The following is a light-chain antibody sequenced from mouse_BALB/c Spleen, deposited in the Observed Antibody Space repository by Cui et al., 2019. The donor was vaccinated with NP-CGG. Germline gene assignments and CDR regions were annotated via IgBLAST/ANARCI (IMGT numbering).Light chain of an antibody. CDR3: ALWYSNHWV. CDR1: TGAVTTINY. V-gene: IGLV1*01. CDR2: GTN. Sequence: QAVLTGESKTTTSPGETVTLTCRSSTGAVTTINYANWVQEKPDHLFTGLIGGTNNRAPGVPARFSGSLIGDKAALTITGAQPEDEAIYFCALWYSNHWVFGGGTKLTVL. J-gene: IGLJ1*01.